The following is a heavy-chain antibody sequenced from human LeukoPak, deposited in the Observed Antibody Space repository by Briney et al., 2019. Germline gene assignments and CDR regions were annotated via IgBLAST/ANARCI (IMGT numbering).Heavy chain of an antibody. V-gene: IGHV3-53*01. CDR3: VRDWDDGRAERPT. CDR2: IFSGGDT. J-gene: IGHJ5*02. D-gene: IGHD3-22*01. CDR1: GFTVSGNY. Sequence: GGSLRLSCAASGFTVSGNYMSWVRQAPGKGLDCVAVIFSGGDTYYADSVKGRFTISRDKSKNTVYLQMNSLRAEDTAVYYCVRDWDDGRAERPTWGQGTLVTVSS.